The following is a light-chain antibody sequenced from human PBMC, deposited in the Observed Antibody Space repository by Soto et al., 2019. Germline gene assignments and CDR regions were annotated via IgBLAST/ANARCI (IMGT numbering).Light chain of an antibody. V-gene: IGKV3-15*01. CDR2: VAS. Sequence: EIVMTQSPATLSVSPGERATLSCRASQSVSSNLAWYQQKPGQTPKLLIYVASTRATGIPARFSGSGSGTEYTLTISSMQSNDFAVPYCQQYNRWPLTFGGGTNVEFK. J-gene: IGKJ4*01. CDR3: QQYNRWPLT. CDR1: QSVSSN.